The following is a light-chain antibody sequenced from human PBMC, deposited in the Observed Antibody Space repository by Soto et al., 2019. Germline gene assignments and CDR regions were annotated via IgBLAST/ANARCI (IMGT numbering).Light chain of an antibody. Sequence: DIPMTQSPSSLSASVGDRVTITCRASQTITRYLNWYQQKPGRAPTFLIYGASTLQSGVPSRFSGSGYGTEFTLTISSLQPEDFATYYCQQSHSRPWTFGGGTKVEIK. CDR2: GAS. CDR3: QQSHSRPWT. V-gene: IGKV1-39*01. CDR1: QTITRY. J-gene: IGKJ4*01.